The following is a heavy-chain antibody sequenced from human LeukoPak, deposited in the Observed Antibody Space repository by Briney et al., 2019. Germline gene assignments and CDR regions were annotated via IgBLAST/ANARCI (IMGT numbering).Heavy chain of an antibody. CDR1: GFTFTKHW. CDR3: GRDAVSGSGSVDY. D-gene: IGHD3-10*01. J-gene: IGHJ4*02. V-gene: IGHV3-74*01. CDR2: IRPDGRET. Sequence: SGGSLRLSCAASGFTFTKHWMHWVRQAPGKGLVWVSRIRPDGRETNHADSVKGRFTISRDNAKNTLYLQMNSLGAEDTAVYYCGRDAVSGSGSVDYWGQGVLVTVSS.